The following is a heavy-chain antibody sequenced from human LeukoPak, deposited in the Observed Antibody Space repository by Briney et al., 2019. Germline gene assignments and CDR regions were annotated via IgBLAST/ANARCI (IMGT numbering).Heavy chain of an antibody. CDR2: ISSVGHNK. V-gene: IGHV3-30*01. D-gene: IGHD5-24*01. Sequence: GGSLRLSSAGSGFTFSSYAMHWVRQAPGKGLEWLAVISSVGHNKFYADSLKGRFTISRDNSNSTLSLQMNSLRPDDTAVYYCVGEHDPRGDAYNFLTWFFDLWGRGTLVTVSS. CDR1: GFTFSSYA. CDR3: VGEHDPRGDAYNFLTWFFDL. J-gene: IGHJ2*01.